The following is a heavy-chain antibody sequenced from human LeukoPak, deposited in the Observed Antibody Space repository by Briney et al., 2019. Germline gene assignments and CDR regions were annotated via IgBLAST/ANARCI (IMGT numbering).Heavy chain of an antibody. CDR3: ARDGEWLRPNDY. J-gene: IGHJ4*02. V-gene: IGHV3-74*01. Sequence: SGGSLRLSCAASGFTFSSYWMHWVRQAPGKGLVWVSRINSDGSSTTYADSVKGRFTISRDNARNSLYLQMNSLRAEDTAVYYCARDGEWLRPNDYWGQGTLVTVSS. D-gene: IGHD3-3*01. CDR2: INSDGSST. CDR1: GFTFSSYW.